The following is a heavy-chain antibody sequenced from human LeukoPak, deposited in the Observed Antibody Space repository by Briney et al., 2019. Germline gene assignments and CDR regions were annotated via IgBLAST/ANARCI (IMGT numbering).Heavy chain of an antibody. V-gene: IGHV4-39*07. CDR1: GGSISSSSYY. CDR2: IYYSGST. D-gene: IGHD3-3*01. J-gene: IGHJ5*02. Sequence: SETLSLTCTVSGGSISSSSYYWGWIRQPPGKGLEWIGSIYYSGSTYYNPSLKSRVTISEDTSKNQFSLKLSSVTAADTAVYYCARDKSITIFGVVTTFNWFDPWGQGTLVTVSS. CDR3: ARDKSITIFGVVTTFNWFDP.